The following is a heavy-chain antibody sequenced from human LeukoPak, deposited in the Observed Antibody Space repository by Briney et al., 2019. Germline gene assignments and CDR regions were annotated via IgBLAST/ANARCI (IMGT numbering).Heavy chain of an antibody. V-gene: IGHV3-23*01. Sequence: PEGSLRLSCAVSGFTFSHYVMSWVRQAPGKGLEWVSAISGSGGSTYYADSVKGRFTISRDNSKNTLYLQMNSLGADDTAVYYCAKGNWRYFDYWGQGTLVTVSS. CDR3: AKGNWRYFDY. CDR2: ISGSGGST. D-gene: IGHD1-1*01. J-gene: IGHJ4*02. CDR1: GFTFSHYV.